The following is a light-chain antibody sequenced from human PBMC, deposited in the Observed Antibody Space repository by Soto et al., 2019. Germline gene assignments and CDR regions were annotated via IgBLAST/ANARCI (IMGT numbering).Light chain of an antibody. CDR2: AAS. J-gene: IGKJ4*01. CDR1: QSISSY. CDR3: QQLNSYLPLT. Sequence: DIQMTQSPSSLSASVGDRVTITCRASQSISSYLNWYQQKPGKAPKLLIYAASSLQSGVPSRFSGSGSGTDFTLTISSLQPEDFATYYCQQLNSYLPLTFGGGTKVDIK. V-gene: IGKV1-39*01.